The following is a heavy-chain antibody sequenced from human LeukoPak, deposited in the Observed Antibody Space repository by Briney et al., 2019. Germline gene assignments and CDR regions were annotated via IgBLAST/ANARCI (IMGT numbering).Heavy chain of an antibody. CDR3: ARVWRYYFDY. CDR1: GGSISGYY. V-gene: IGHV4-59*01. CDR2: IYYSGST. D-gene: IGHD3-10*01. Sequence: PSETLSLTCTVSGGSISGYYWSWIRQPPGKGLEWIGYIYYSGSTNYNPSLKSRVTISVDTSKNQFSLKLSSVTAADTAVYYCARVWRYYFDYWGQGTLVTVSS. J-gene: IGHJ4*02.